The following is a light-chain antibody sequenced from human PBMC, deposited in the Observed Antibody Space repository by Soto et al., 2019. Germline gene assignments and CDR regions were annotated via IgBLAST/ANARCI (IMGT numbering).Light chain of an antibody. V-gene: IGKV1-5*03. J-gene: IGKJ2*03. CDR2: KAS. CDR3: QQYHLYSS. Sequence: DIQMTQSPSTLSASVGDRVTITCRASQNIDRWLAWYQQKQGKAPKVLIYKASSLESGVPSRFSGSGSGTEITLTISSLQPDDFATYYCQQYHLYSSFGQGSKLEIK. CDR1: QNIDRW.